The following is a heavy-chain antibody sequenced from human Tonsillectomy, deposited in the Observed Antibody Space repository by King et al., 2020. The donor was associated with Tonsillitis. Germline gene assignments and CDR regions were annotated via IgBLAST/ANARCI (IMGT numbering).Heavy chain of an antibody. V-gene: IGHV3-64D*06. Sequence: QLVQSGGGLVQPGGSLRLSCSASGFTFSDYAMHWVRQAPGKGLEYVSAISDNGGITYHTDSVKGRFTISRDNSKNTLYLQMSSLRPEDTAVYYCSTTAYWGRGTLVTVSS. CDR1: GFTFSDYA. J-gene: IGHJ4*02. D-gene: IGHD1-26*01. CDR3: STTAY. CDR2: ISDNGGIT.